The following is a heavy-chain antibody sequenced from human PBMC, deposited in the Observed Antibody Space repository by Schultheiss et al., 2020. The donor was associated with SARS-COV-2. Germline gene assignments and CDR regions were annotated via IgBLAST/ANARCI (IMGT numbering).Heavy chain of an antibody. J-gene: IGHJ4*02. D-gene: IGHD2-21*01. V-gene: IGHV4-61*08. Sequence: SETLSLTCTVSGGSISSGGYYWSWIRQHPGKGLEWIGYIYYSGSTNYNPSLKSRVTISVDTSKNQFSLKVDSVTAADTAMYFCARVGRIGSGGDRPGALDNWGQGTLVTVSS. CDR3: ARVGRIGSGGDRPGALDN. CDR1: GGSISSGGYY. CDR2: IYYSGST.